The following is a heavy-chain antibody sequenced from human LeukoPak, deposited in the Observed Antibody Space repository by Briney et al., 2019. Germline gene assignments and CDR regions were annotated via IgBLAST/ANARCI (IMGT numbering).Heavy chain of an antibody. CDR3: ARHGRMGAINPSY. CDR2: MYYSGST. V-gene: IGHV4-39*01. J-gene: IGHJ4*02. Sequence: SETLSLTCPVSGGSISNSSYYWGWIRQPPGKGLEWIGSMYYSGSTYYNPSLKSRATISVDTSKNQFSLKLSSVTAADTAVYYCARHGRMGAINPSYWGQGTLVTVSS. D-gene: IGHD2-15*01. CDR1: GGSISNSSYY.